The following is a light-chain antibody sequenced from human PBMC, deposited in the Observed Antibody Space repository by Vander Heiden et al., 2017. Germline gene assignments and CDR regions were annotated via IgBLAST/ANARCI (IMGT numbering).Light chain of an antibody. CDR1: NLGSRG. CDR2: EDG. CDR3: QVWDSISNVV. Sequence: SYVLSQPPSVSVAPGQTATITCGGNNLGSRGVNWYQQRPGQAPVLVVSEDGDRPSGIPERFSGSNSGNTATLTISRVEAGDEADYYCQVWDSISNVVFGGGTKLTVL. V-gene: IGLV3-21*02. J-gene: IGLJ2*01.